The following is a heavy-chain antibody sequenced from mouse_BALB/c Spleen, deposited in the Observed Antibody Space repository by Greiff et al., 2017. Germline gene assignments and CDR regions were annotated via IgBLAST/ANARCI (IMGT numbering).Heavy chain of an antibody. Sequence: VQLQQSGAELAKPGASVKMSCKASGYTFTSYWMHWVKQRPGQGLEWIGYINPSTGYTEHNQKFKDKATLTADKSSSTAYMQLSSLTSEDSAVYYCARWDYAMDYWGQGTSVTVSS. V-gene: IGHV1-7*01. CDR1: GYTFTSYW. J-gene: IGHJ4*01. CDR3: ARWDYAMDY. CDR2: INPSTGYT.